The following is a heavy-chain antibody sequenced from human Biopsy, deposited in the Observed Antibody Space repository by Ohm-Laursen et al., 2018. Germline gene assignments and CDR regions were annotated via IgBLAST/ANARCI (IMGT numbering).Heavy chain of an antibody. CDR2: MCLDGINK. D-gene: IGHD3-9*01. J-gene: IGHJ5*02. CDR1: GFAFSYYG. V-gene: IGHV3-33*01. CDR3: ARDDDTTGHYMILNH. Sequence: SLRLSCAASGFAFSYYGMHWVRQAPGKGLQWVAGMCLDGINKNYADSVKGRFTVSRDNSNNVLYLQMSSLRDEDSAVYYCARDDDTTGHYMILNHWGQETLVTVSS.